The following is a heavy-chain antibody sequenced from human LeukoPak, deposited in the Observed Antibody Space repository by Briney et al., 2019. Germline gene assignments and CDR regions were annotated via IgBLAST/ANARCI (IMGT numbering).Heavy chain of an antibody. J-gene: IGHJ4*02. CDR2: ISYDGSNK. V-gene: IGHV3-30-3*01. Sequence: GGSLRLSCVASGFTFSSYAMHWVRQAPGKGLEWVAVISYDGSNKYYADSVKGRFTISRDNSKNTLYLQMNSLRAEDTAVYYCARDLFPYYYDSSGYDYWGQGTLVTVSS. CDR1: GFTFSSYA. D-gene: IGHD3-22*01. CDR3: ARDLFPYYYDSSGYDY.